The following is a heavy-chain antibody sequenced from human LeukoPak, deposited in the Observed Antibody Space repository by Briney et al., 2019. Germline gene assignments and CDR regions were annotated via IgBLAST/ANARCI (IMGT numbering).Heavy chain of an antibody. V-gene: IGHV1-2*02. CDR1: GYTFTGYY. Sequence: ASVKASCTASGYTFTGYYMHWVRQAPGQGLEWMGWINPNSGGTNYAQKFQGRVTMTRDTSISTAYMELSRLRSDDTAVYYCARDGNDYGDYGSHYWGQGTLVTVSS. J-gene: IGHJ4*02. CDR3: ARDGNDYGDYGSHY. D-gene: IGHD4-17*01. CDR2: INPNSGGT.